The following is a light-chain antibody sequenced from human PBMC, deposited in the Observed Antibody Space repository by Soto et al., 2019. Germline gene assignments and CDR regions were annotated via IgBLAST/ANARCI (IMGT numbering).Light chain of an antibody. Sequence: QSSLTQPASLSASPGQSITIPCTGTISDVGSYNLVSWFQQHPGKVPKLLIYEGTKRPSGLSDRFSGSKSGTTASLTISGLQAEDEAHYYCYSYAGENLYVFGTGTKVNVL. J-gene: IGLJ1*01. CDR3: YSYAGENLYV. V-gene: IGLV2-23*01. CDR1: ISDVGSYNL. CDR2: EGT.